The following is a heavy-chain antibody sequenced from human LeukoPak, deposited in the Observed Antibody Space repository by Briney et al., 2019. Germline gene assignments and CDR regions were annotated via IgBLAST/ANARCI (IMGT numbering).Heavy chain of an antibody. J-gene: IGHJ5*02. CDR3: ARPKDYYDSSGYYLNWFDP. CDR2: ISGSGGST. D-gene: IGHD3-22*01. Sequence: GGSLRLSCTASKFTFSNYAMSWVRQAPGKGLEWVSVISGSGGSTYYADSVKGRFTISRDNPKDTLFLQMNNLRAEDTAVYYCARPKDYYDSSGYYLNWFDPWGQGTLVTVSS. CDR1: KFTFSNYA. V-gene: IGHV3-23*01.